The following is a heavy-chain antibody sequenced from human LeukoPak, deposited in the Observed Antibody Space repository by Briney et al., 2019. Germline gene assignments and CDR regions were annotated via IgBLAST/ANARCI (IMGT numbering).Heavy chain of an antibody. Sequence: SETLSLTCTVSGGSISSYYWSWIRQPPGKGLEWIGYIYYSGSTNYNPSLKSRVTISVDTSKNQFSLKLSSVTAADTAVYYCASVEMATIKDCYFDYWGQGTLVTVSS. CDR3: ASVEMATIKDCYFDY. CDR2: IYYSGST. D-gene: IGHD5-24*01. J-gene: IGHJ4*02. CDR1: GGSISSYY. V-gene: IGHV4-59*01.